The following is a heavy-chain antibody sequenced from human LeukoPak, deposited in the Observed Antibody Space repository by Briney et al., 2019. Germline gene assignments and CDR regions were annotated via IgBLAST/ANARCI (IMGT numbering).Heavy chain of an antibody. CDR3: ARDLGRDGYNYYS. CDR1: GGTFSSYA. D-gene: IGHD5-24*01. CDR2: INPNSGGT. J-gene: IGHJ4*02. Sequence: ASVKVSCKASGGTFSSYAISWVRQAPGQGLEWMGRINPNSGGTNYAQKFQGRVTMTRDTSISTAYMEVSRLRSDDTAVYYCARDLGRDGYNYYSWGQGTLVTVSS. V-gene: IGHV1-2*06.